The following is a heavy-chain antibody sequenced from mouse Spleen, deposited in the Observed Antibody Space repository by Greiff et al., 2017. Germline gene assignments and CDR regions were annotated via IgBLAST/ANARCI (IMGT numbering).Heavy chain of an antibody. CDR2: ISSGGGNT. D-gene: IGHD1-1*01. V-gene: IGHV5-9-3*01. Sequence: EVQGVESGGGLVKLGGSLKLSCAASGFTFSSYAMSWVRQTPEKRLEWVATISSGGGNTYYPDSVKGRFTISRDNAKNTLYLQMSSLKSEDTAMYYCARLYYGSSYVAYWGQGTLGTVSA. CDR3: ARLYYGSSYVAY. CDR1: GFTFSSYA. J-gene: IGHJ3*01.